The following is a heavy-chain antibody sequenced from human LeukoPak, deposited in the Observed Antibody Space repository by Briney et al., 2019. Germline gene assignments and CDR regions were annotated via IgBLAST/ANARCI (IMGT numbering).Heavy chain of an antibody. D-gene: IGHD3-22*01. Sequence: GGSLRLSCVASGFPFSSYWMTWVRQAPGKGLEWVANIKQDGSKKSYVDSVKGRFTISRDNAKNSLYLQMNSLRAEDTAVYYCAKDKGDYDTSGSLFVFGGQGTLVTVSS. J-gene: IGHJ4*02. V-gene: IGHV3-7*03. CDR2: IKQDGSKK. CDR1: GFPFSSYW. CDR3: AKDKGDYDTSGSLFVF.